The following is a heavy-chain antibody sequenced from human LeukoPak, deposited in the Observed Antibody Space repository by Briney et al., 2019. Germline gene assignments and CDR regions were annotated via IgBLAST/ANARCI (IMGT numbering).Heavy chain of an antibody. J-gene: IGHJ6*04. CDR3: ARSLRYCSSTSCYVGGWDYYYYGMDV. Sequence: SVKVSCKASGGTFSSYAISWVRQAPGQGLEWMGGIIPIFGTANYAQKFQGRVTITADKSTSTAYMELSSLRSEDTAVYYCARSLRYCSSTSCYVGGWDYYYYGMDVWGKETTVTVSS. CDR1: GGTFSSYA. D-gene: IGHD2-2*01. V-gene: IGHV1-69*06. CDR2: IIPIFGTA.